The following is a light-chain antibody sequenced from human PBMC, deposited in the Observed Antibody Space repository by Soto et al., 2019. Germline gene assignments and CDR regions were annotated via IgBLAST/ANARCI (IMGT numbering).Light chain of an antibody. Sequence: EIVMTQSPATLSVSPGERATLSCRASQTVSNNLGWYQQKPGQAPRLLIYGASTGATGIPARFSGSGSGTEFTLTISSLQSEDFPVYYCQQYNNWPQTFGQGTKVDIK. J-gene: IGKJ1*01. CDR3: QQYNNWPQT. V-gene: IGKV3D-15*01. CDR2: GAS. CDR1: QTVSNN.